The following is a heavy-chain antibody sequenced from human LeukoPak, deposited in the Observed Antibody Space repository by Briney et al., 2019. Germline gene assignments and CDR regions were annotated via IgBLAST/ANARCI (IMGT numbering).Heavy chain of an antibody. CDR1: GFTFSSYE. Sequence: GGSLRLSCAASGFTFSSYEMNWVRQTPGKGLEWVSYISSSGSTIYYADSVKGRFTISRDNAKNSLYLQMNSLRAEDTAVYYCARDSPPTTPTTGYAFDIWGQGTMVTVSS. J-gene: IGHJ3*02. V-gene: IGHV3-48*03. D-gene: IGHD4-17*01. CDR3: ARDSPPTTPTTGYAFDI. CDR2: ISSSGSTI.